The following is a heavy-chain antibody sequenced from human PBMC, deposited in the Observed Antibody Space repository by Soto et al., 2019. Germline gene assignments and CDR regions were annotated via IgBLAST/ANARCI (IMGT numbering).Heavy chain of an antibody. V-gene: IGHV1-3*01. J-gene: IGHJ4*02. D-gene: IGHD5-12*01. Sequence: ASVKVSCKASGYTFTSYAMHWVRQAPGQRLEWMGWINAGNGNTKYSQKFQGRVTITRDTSASTAYMELSSLRSEDTAVYYCARELQRWLQLPGYWGQGTLVTVSX. CDR2: INAGNGNT. CDR1: GYTFTSYA. CDR3: ARELQRWLQLPGY.